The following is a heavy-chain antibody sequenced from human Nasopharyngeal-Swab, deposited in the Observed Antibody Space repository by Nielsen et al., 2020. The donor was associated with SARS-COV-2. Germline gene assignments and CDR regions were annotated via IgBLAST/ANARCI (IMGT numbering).Heavy chain of an antibody. J-gene: IGHJ6*02. Sequence: SETLSLTCTVSGGSISSGGYYWSWIRQHPGKGLEWIGYIYYSGSTYYNPSLKSRVTISVDTSKNQFSLKLSSVTAADTAVYYCARDERVNYYGMDVWGQGTTVTVSS. CDR2: IYYSGST. V-gene: IGHV4-31*03. CDR3: ARDERVNYYGMDV. CDR1: GGSISSGGYY.